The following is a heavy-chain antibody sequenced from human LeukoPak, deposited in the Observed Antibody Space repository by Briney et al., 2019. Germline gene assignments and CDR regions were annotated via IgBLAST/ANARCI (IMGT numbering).Heavy chain of an antibody. D-gene: IGHD2-2*01. CDR1: VGTFSSYA. CDR3: ARSPLVGDNWFDP. CDR2: IIPIFGTA. V-gene: IGHV1-69*05. Sequence: SVKVSCKASVGTFSSYAISWVRQAPGQGLEWMGRIIPIFGTANYAQKYQGRITITTDESTSTAYMELSSLRSEDTAVYYCARSPLVGDNWFDPWGQGTLVTVSS. J-gene: IGHJ5*02.